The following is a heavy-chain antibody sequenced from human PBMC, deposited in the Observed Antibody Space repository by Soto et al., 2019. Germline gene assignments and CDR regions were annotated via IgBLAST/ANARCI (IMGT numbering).Heavy chain of an antibody. CDR3: ARQVLRYFDWPPLTGRWFDP. Sequence: GESLKISCKGAGYSFTSYWIGGVRQMPGKGLELMGIIYPGDSDTRYSPSFQGQVTISADKSISTAYLQWSSLKASDTAMYYCARQVLRYFDWPPLTGRWFDPWGQGTLVTVSS. CDR2: IYPGDSDT. J-gene: IGHJ5*02. V-gene: IGHV5-51*01. CDR1: GYSFTSYW. D-gene: IGHD3-9*01.